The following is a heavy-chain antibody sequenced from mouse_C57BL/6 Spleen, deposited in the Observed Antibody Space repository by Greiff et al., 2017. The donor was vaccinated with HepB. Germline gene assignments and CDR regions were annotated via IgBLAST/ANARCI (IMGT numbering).Heavy chain of an antibody. CDR3: ARGNLGLFAY. CDR1: GYTFTDYN. V-gene: IGHV1-18*01. CDR2: INPNNGGT. Sequence: VQLQQSGPELVKPGASVKIPCKASGYTFTDYNMDWVKQSHGKSLEWIGDINPNNGGTIYNQKFKGKATLTVDKSSSTPYMELRTLTSADTAVYYCARGNLGLFAYWGQGTLVTVSA. J-gene: IGHJ3*01. D-gene: IGHD2-1*01.